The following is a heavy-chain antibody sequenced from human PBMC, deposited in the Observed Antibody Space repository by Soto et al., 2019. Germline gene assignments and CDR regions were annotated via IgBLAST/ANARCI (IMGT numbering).Heavy chain of an antibody. Sequence: LSLTCTVSGGSISSSSYYWGWIRQPPGKGLEWIGSIYYSGSTYYNPSLKSRVTLSVDTSKNQFSLKLSSVTAADTAVYYCARHGVVFGVVTTNWFDPWGQGTLVTVSS. CDR3: ARHGVVFGVVTTNWFDP. J-gene: IGHJ5*02. V-gene: IGHV4-39*01. D-gene: IGHD3-3*01. CDR1: GGSISSSSYY. CDR2: IYYSGST.